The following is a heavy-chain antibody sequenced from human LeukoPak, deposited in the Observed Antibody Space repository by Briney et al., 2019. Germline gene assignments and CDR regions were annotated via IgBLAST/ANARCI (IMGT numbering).Heavy chain of an antibody. D-gene: IGHD2-2*01. CDR2: ISAYNGNT. CDR1: GYTFTSYG. J-gene: IGHJ6*02. Sequence: ASVKVSCKASGYTFTSYGISWVRQAPGQGLEWMGWISAYNGNTNYAHKLQGRVTMTTDTSTSTAYMELRSLRSDDTAMNFSASDLDVVVPAAMFFGLYYYGMDVWGQGTTVTVSS. V-gene: IGHV1-18*01. CDR3: ASDLDVVVPAAMFFGLYYYGMDV.